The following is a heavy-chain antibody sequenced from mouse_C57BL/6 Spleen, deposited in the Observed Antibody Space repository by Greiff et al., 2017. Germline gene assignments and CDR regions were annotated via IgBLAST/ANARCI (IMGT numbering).Heavy chain of an antibody. CDR2: IYPGNSDT. V-gene: IGHV1-5*01. CDR3: AGGVGRWFAY. CDR1: GYTFTSYW. J-gene: IGHJ3*01. Sequence: EVQLQQSGTVLVRPGASVKMSCKTSGYTFTSYWMHWVKQRPGQGLEWIGAIYPGNSDTSYNQKFKGKAKLTAVTSASTAYMELSSLTNEDSAVYYCAGGVGRWFAYWGQGTLVTVSA.